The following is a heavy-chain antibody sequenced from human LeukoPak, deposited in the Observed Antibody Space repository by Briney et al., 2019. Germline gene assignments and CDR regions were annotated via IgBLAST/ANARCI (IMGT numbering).Heavy chain of an antibody. Sequence: RPSETLSLTCTVSGGSISSSSYYWGWIRQPPGKGLEWIGSIYYSGSTYYNPSLKSRVTISVDTTKNQFSLKLSSVTAADTAVYYCAREVPSFLTDYWGQGTLVTVSS. CDR3: AREVPSFLTDY. V-gene: IGHV4-39*02. D-gene: IGHD1-1*01. CDR2: IYYSGST. CDR1: GGSISSSSYY. J-gene: IGHJ4*02.